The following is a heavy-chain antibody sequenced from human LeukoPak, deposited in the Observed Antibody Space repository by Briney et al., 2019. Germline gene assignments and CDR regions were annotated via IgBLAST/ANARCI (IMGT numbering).Heavy chain of an antibody. J-gene: IGHJ4*02. V-gene: IGHV3-30*02. CDR3: AKEGSGWYYLDY. CDR1: GFRFSSYD. CDR2: IESDGTKE. Sequence: GGSLRLSCAASGFRFSSYDIHWVRQAPGKGLEWVTFIESDGTKEYYADSVKGRFTISRDNSRNTVYVQMNTLRAEDTAVYYCAKEGSGWYYLDYWGQGTVVTVSS. D-gene: IGHD6-19*01.